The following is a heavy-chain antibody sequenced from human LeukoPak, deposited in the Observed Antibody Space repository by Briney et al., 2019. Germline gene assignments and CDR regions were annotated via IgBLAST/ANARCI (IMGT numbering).Heavy chain of an antibody. Sequence: PSETLSLTCTVSGGSISSYYWSWIRQPPGKGLEWIGYIYTSGSTNYNPSLKSRVTISVDTSKNQFSLKLSSVTAADTAVYYCASSGWQNWFDPWGQGTLVTVSS. CDR2: IYTSGST. CDR1: GGSISSYY. V-gene: IGHV4-4*08. CDR3: ASSGWQNWFDP. J-gene: IGHJ5*02. D-gene: IGHD6-19*01.